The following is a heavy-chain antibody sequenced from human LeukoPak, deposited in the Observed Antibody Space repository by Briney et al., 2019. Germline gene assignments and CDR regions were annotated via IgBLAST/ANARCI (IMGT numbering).Heavy chain of an antibody. CDR2: IYYSGST. Sequence: SETLSLTCTVSGGSISSSSYYWGWIRQPPGKGLEWIGSIYYSGSTYYNPSLKSRVTISVDTSKNQFSLKLSSVTAADTAVYYCAKVVAYDSGDYWGQGTLVTVSS. CDR3: AKVVAYDSGDY. CDR1: GGSISSSSYY. V-gene: IGHV4-39*07. J-gene: IGHJ4*02. D-gene: IGHD3-10*01.